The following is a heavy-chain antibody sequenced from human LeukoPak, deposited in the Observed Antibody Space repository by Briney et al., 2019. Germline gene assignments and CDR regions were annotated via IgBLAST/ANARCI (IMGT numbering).Heavy chain of an antibody. CDR2: IYTSGST. Sequence: SETLSLXCTVSGGSISSYYWSWIRQPAGKGLEWIGRIYTSGSTNYNPSLKSRVTMSVDTSKNQFSLKLSSVTAADTAVYYCARDEGYCSGGSCSPKAYNWFDPWGQGTLVTVSS. J-gene: IGHJ5*02. V-gene: IGHV4-4*07. CDR1: GGSISSYY. D-gene: IGHD2-15*01. CDR3: ARDEGYCSGGSCSPKAYNWFDP.